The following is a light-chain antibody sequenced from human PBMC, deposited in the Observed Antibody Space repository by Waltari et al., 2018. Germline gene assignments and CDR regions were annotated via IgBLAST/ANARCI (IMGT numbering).Light chain of an antibody. Sequence: DIQMTQSPSPLSASVGDRVTITCQARQSISSDLNWYQQKPGKAPKLLIYAASSLQSGVPSRFSGSGSGTDFTLTISSLQPEDFATYYCQQSYSTLPYTFGQGTKLEIK. CDR1: QSISSD. V-gene: IGKV1-39*01. CDR3: QQSYSTLPYT. J-gene: IGKJ2*01. CDR2: AAS.